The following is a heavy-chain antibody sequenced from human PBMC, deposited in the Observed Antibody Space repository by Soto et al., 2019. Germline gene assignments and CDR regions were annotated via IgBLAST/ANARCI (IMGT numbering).Heavy chain of an antibody. D-gene: IGHD3-3*01. CDR3: AGGSIFGVVIRDV. J-gene: IGHJ6*04. Sequence: PGGSLRLSCAASGFTFSSYSMNWVRQAPGKGLEWVSSISSSSTYIYYADSVKGRFTISRDNAKNSLFLQMNSLRVEDTAVYYCAGGSIFGVVIRDVWGKGTTVTVSS. CDR1: GFTFSSYS. V-gene: IGHV3-21*01. CDR2: ISSSSTYI.